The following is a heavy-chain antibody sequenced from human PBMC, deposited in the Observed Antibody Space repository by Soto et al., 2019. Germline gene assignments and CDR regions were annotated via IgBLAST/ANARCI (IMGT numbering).Heavy chain of an antibody. J-gene: IGHJ6*02. CDR3: TTGATSGRHVNSYYRHDF. CDR2: TYYRSKWYT. D-gene: IGHD3-22*01. Sequence: PSQTLSLTCAISGASVASNSAAWNWIRQSPSRGLEWLGRTYYRSKWYTDYAESVKSRITINPDTSKNQVSLQLKSVTPEDTAVYYSTTGATSGRHVNSYYRHDFSGPATRATV. V-gene: IGHV6-1*01. CDR1: GASVASNSAA.